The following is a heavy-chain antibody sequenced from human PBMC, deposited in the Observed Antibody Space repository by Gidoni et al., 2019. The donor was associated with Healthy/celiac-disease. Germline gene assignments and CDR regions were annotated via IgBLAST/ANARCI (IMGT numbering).Heavy chain of an antibody. J-gene: IGHJ5*02. CDR1: GFTFSSYA. CDR3: AKDLLPVGYDYSNSDWFDP. CDR2: ISGSGGST. V-gene: IGHV3-23*01. Sequence: EVQLLESGGGLVQPGGSLRLSCAASGFTFSSYALSWVRQAPGKGLEWVSAISGSGGSTYYADSVKGRFTISRDNSKNTLYLQMNSLRAEDTAVYYCAKDLLPVGYDYSNSDWFDPWGQGTLVTVSS. D-gene: IGHD4-4*01.